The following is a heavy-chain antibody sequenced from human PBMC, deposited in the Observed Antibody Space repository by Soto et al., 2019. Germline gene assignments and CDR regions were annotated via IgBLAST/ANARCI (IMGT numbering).Heavy chain of an antibody. D-gene: IGHD5-12*01. CDR1: GYTFNDFG. J-gene: IGHJ4*02. CDR3: ASDIGFDIDY. CDR2: IYSKAGTI. V-gene: IGHV1-18*01. Sequence: QVQLVQSGAEVQKPGASVKVSCKTSGYTFNDFGITWVRQAPGLGLEWLGWIYSKAGTINFAPKFQGRGIMTTDPSTSTAYMELTSLTFDDSAVYFCASDIGFDIDYWGQGTLVTVS.